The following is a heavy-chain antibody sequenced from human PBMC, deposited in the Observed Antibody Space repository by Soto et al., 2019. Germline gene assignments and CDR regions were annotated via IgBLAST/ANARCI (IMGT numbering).Heavy chain of an antibody. CDR1: GVSISSGDYY. D-gene: IGHD6-19*01. V-gene: IGHV4-4*02. Sequence: SETLSLTCTVSGVSISSGDYYLSWDSQPPGKGLEWIGEVSQSGSTNYNPSLKSRVTISVDKSKNQFSLKLASVTAADSAVYYCPRDDSSARGEYYFDYWGQGTLVTVSS. CDR2: VSQSGST. J-gene: IGHJ4*02. CDR3: PRDDSSARGEYYFDY.